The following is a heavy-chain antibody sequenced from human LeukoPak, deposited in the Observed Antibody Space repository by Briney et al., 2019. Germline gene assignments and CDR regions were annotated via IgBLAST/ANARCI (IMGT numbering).Heavy chain of an antibody. CDR2: INHSGST. Sequence: PSETLSLTCAVYGGSFSGYYWSWIRQPPGKGLEWIGEINHSGSTDYNPSLKSRVTISVDTSKNQFSLKLSSVTAADTAVYYCARKGRNTIFGVVAWGQGTLVTVSS. D-gene: IGHD3-3*01. V-gene: IGHV4-34*01. J-gene: IGHJ5*02. CDR1: GGSFSGYY. CDR3: ARKGRNTIFGVVA.